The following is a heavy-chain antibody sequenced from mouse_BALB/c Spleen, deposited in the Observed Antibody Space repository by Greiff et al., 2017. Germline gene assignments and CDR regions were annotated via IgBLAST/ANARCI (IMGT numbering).Heavy chain of an antibody. CDR1: GFAFSSYD. V-gene: IGHV5-12-1*01. CDR3: ARRERGFAY. J-gene: IGHJ3*01. Sequence: EVMLVESGGGLVKPGGSLKLSCAASGFAFSSYDMSWVRQTPEKRLEWVAYISSGGGSTYYPDTVKGRFTISRDNAKNTLYLQMSSLKSEDTAMYYCARRERGFAYWGQGTLVTVSA. CDR2: ISSGGGST.